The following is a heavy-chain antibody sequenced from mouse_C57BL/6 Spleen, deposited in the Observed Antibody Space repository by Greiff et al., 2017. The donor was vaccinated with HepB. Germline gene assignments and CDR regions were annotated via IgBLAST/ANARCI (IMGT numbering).Heavy chain of an antibody. CDR2: ISYDGSN. CDR1: GYSITSGYY. D-gene: IGHD1-1*01. CDR3: ASPYGSSPYWYFDV. V-gene: IGHV3-6*01. Sequence: EVKLQESGPGLVKPSQSLSLTCSVTGYSITSGYYWNWIRQFPGNKLEWMGYISYDGSNNYNPSLKNRISITRDTSKNQFFLKLNSVTTEDTATYYCASPYGSSPYWYFDVWGTGTTVTVSS. J-gene: IGHJ1*03.